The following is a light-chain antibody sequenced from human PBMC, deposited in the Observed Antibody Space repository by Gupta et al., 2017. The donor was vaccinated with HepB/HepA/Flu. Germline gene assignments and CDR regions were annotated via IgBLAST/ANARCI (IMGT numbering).Light chain of an antibody. V-gene: IGLV1-44*01. J-gene: IGLJ1*01. CDR2: NDD. CDR3: AAEDATPNASV. Sequence: QPVLTQPPSASGTPGQRVAPSCSCSGCNVARSTVYWSRQLPGPAPDLLIYNDDRRLAGVPDRFSASKFGTPAPVASSGRPAEAEADYYCAAEDATPNASVFGCGTGITVL. CDR1: GCNVARST.